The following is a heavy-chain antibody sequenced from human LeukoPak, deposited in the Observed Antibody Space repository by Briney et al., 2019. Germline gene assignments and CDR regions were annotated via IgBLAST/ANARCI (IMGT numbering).Heavy chain of an antibody. CDR3: AKALRYNWNGRYYYYGMDV. CDR2: ISYDGSSK. J-gene: IGHJ6*04. Sequence: PGGSLRLSCAASGFTFSSYGMHWVRQAPGKGLEWVAVISYDGSSKYYADSVKGRFTISRDNSKNTLYLQMNSLRAGDTAVYYCAKALRYNWNGRYYYYGMDVWGKGTTVTVSS. V-gene: IGHV3-30*18. D-gene: IGHD1-1*01. CDR1: GFTFSSYG.